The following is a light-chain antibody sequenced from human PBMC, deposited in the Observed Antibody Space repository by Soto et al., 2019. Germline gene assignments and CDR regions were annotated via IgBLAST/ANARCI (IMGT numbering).Light chain of an antibody. J-gene: IGKJ5*01. Sequence: EIVLTQTPATLSLSPGERATLSCRASERLSSVYLAWYQQRPGQPPRLLIYGASNRATGIPDRFSGSGSGTDFTLIINRLEPEDVAIYYCQQYGGSPRITFGQGARPEIK. CDR3: QQYGGSPRIT. CDR2: GAS. CDR1: ERLSSVY. V-gene: IGKV3-20*01.